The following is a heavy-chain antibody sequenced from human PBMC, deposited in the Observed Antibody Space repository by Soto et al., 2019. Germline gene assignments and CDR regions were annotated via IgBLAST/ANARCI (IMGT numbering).Heavy chain of an antibody. CDR1: GYTFTSYY. Sequence: ASVKVSCKASGYTFTSYYMHWVRQAPGQGLEWMGIINPSGGSTSYAQKSQARVTMTRDTSTSTVYMELSSLRSEDTTVYSCARFLARVVREYYYYGMDAWGQGATVTVSS. CDR2: INPSGGST. CDR3: ARFLARVVREYYYYGMDA. V-gene: IGHV1-46*01. D-gene: IGHD3-3*01. J-gene: IGHJ6*02.